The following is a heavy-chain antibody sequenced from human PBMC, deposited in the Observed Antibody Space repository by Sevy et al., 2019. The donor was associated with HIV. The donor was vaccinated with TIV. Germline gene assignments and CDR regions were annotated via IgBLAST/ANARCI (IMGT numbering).Heavy chain of an antibody. Sequence: SETLSLTCAVYGGSFSGYYGSWIRQPPGKGLEWIGEINHSGSTNYNPSLKSRVTISVDTSKNQFSLKLSSVTAADTAVYYCARGNVSSRGSYYYYGMDVWGQGTTVTVSS. CDR1: GGSFSGYY. CDR3: ARGNVSSRGSYYYYGMDV. D-gene: IGHD6-19*01. V-gene: IGHV4-34*01. CDR2: INHSGST. J-gene: IGHJ6*02.